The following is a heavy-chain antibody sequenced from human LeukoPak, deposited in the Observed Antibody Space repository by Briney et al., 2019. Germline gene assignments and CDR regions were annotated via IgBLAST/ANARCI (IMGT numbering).Heavy chain of an antibody. CDR2: ITGGSGYV. CDR3: ARHTPLGYCSGGSCPGAHDAFDI. D-gene: IGHD2-15*01. J-gene: IGHJ3*02. CDR1: GFTFSSYS. V-gene: IGHV3-21*01. Sequence: GGSLRLSCAASGFTFSSYSMNWVRQAPGKGLEWVSSITGGSGYVFYADSVKGRFTISRDNAKNSLYLQMSSLRAEETAVYYCARHTPLGYCSGGSCPGAHDAFDIWGQGTMVTVSS.